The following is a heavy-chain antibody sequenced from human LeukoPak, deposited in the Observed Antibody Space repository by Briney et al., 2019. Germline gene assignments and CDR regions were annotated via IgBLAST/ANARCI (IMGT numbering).Heavy chain of an antibody. V-gene: IGHV3-30*04. J-gene: IGHJ5*02. Sequence: QTGGSLRLSCAASRFTFRNYDMHWVRQAPGKGLEWVAVISSDGTNKDYADSVKGRFSISRDNSKNTLYLQMNRLRADDTAVYYCARDRSQEFDPWGQGTLVTVSS. CDR3: ARDRSQEFDP. CDR1: RFTFRNYD. CDR2: ISSDGTNK. D-gene: IGHD3-10*01.